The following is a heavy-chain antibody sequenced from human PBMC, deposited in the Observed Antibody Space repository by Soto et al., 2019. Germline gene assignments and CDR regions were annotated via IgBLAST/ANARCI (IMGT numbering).Heavy chain of an antibody. CDR2: IYYSGST. J-gene: IGHJ4*02. V-gene: IGHV4-39*01. CDR1: GGSISSSSYY. D-gene: IGHD6-19*01. CDR3: ARVHSRGWSPTY. Sequence: QLQLQESGPGLVKPSETLSLTCTVSGGSISSSSYYWGWIRQPPGKGLEWIGSIYYSGSTYYNPSLKSRVTISVDTSKNQFSLKLSSVTAADTAVYYCARVHSRGWSPTYWGQGTLVTVSS.